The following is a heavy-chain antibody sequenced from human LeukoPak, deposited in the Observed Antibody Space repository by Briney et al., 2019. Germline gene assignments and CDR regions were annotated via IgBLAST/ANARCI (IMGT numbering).Heavy chain of an antibody. Sequence: PGGSLRLSCAASAFTFSNYGMHWVRQAPGKGLEWVAFIRYDESNKYYADSVKGRFTISRDNAKNSLYLQMNSLRAEDTAVYYCARSYYDILTGYYTRYFDYWGQGTLVTVSS. CDR2: IRYDESNK. CDR3: ARSYYDILTGYYTRYFDY. CDR1: AFTFSNYG. D-gene: IGHD3-9*01. V-gene: IGHV3-30*02. J-gene: IGHJ4*02.